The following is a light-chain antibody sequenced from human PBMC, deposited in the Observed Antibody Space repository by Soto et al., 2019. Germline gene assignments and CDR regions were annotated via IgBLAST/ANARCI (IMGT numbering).Light chain of an antibody. CDR3: AVWDDSLNCSVA. CDR2: RND. V-gene: IGLV1-47*01. Sequence: QSVLTQAPSASGTPGQRVTISCSGSSSNIGSNFVYWYQKFPGTAPKVLIYRNDQRPSGVPDRFSGSKSGTSASLAISGLRSEDEADYYCAVWDDSLNCSVAFGGGTKLTVL. J-gene: IGLJ2*01. CDR1: SSNIGSNF.